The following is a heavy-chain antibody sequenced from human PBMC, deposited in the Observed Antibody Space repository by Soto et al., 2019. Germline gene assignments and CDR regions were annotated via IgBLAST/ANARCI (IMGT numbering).Heavy chain of an antibody. CDR2: IYYSGST. CDR3: VEREDYYDSDY. D-gene: IGHD3-22*01. Sequence: PSETLSLTCTVSGGSISRTSYYWGWIRQPPGKGLEWIGSIYYSGSTYYNPSLKSRVTISVDTSKNQFSLKLSSVTAADTAVYYCVEREDYYDSDYWGQGTLVTVS. CDR1: GGSISRTSYY. J-gene: IGHJ4*02. V-gene: IGHV4-39*01.